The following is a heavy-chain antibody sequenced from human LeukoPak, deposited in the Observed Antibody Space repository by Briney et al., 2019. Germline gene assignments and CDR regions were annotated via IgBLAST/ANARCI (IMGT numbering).Heavy chain of an antibody. Sequence: GASVKVSFKASGYTFTSYGISWVRQAPGQGLEWMGWISAYNGNTNYAQKLQGRVTMTTDTSTSTAYMELRSLRSDDTAVYYCARVLGYCSGGSCYSVSAFDYWGQGTLVTVSS. D-gene: IGHD2-15*01. CDR3: ARVLGYCSGGSCYSVSAFDY. V-gene: IGHV1-18*01. CDR2: ISAYNGNT. J-gene: IGHJ4*02. CDR1: GYTFTSYG.